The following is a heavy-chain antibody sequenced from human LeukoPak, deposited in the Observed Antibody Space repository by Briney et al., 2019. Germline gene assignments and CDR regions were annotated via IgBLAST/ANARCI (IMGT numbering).Heavy chain of an antibody. Sequence: PGGSLRLSCAASGFTFSSYSMNWVRQAPGKGLEWVSSISSSSSYIYYADSVKGRFTISRDNAKSSLYLQMTSLRAEDTAVYYCARMRGQGGQDIWGQGTMVTVSS. J-gene: IGHJ3*02. CDR2: ISSSSSYI. CDR1: GFTFSSYS. D-gene: IGHD3-16*01. CDR3: ARMRGQGGQDI. V-gene: IGHV3-21*01.